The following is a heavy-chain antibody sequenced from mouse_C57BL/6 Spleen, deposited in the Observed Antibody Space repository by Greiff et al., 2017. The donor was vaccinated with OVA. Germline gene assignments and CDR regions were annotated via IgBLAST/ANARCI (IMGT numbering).Heavy chain of an antibody. J-gene: IGHJ1*03. CDR1: GYSFTDYN. CDR2: INPNYGTT. Sequence: EVQLQQSGPELVKPGASVKLSCKASGYSFTDYNMNWVKQSNGKSLEWIGVINPNYGTTSYNQKFKGKATLTVDQSSSTAYMQLNSLTSEDSAVDYCARGGLYYGNFYWYFDVWGTGTTVTVSS. V-gene: IGHV1-39*01. CDR3: ARGGLYYGNFYWYFDV. D-gene: IGHD2-1*01.